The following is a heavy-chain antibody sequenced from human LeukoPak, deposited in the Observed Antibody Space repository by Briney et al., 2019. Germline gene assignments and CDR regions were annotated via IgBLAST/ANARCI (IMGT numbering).Heavy chain of an antibody. Sequence: RSETLSLTCTVSGGSISSGGYYWSWIRQHPGKGLEWIGYIYYSGSTYYNPSLKSRVTISVDTSKNQFSLKLSSVTAADTAVYYCAREPYGDYGMDVWGQGTTVTVSS. CDR2: IYYSGST. CDR3: AREPYGDYGMDV. V-gene: IGHV4-31*03. J-gene: IGHJ6*02. D-gene: IGHD4-17*01. CDR1: GGSISSGGYY.